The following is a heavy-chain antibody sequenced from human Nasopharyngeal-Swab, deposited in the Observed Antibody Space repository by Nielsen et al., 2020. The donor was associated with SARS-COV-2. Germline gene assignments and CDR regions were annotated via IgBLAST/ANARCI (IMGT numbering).Heavy chain of an antibody. D-gene: IGHD3-16*01. CDR3: AKDHKMDSGGGVGYMDV. Sequence: GGSLRLSCAASGFTVSSNYMSWVRQAPGKGLEWVSVIYSGGSTYYADSVKGRFTISRDSFKNTLYLQLNSLRAEDTAVYYCAKDHKMDSGGGVGYMDVWGKGTTVTVSS. J-gene: IGHJ6*03. V-gene: IGHV3-66*02. CDR1: GFTVSSNY. CDR2: IYSGGST.